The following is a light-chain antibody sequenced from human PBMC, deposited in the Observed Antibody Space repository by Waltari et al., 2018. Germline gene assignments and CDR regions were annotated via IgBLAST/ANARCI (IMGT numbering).Light chain of an antibody. CDR2: WAS. CDR3: QQYYTFPPT. Sequence: DIVMTQSPDSLSVSLGEWATLNCKSGQNLLYSSNNKNYLAWYQQKPGQPPKLLISWASTRKSGVPDRFSGSGSETDFTLTISNLQAEDVAVYYCQQYYTFPPTFGPGTKVDFK. V-gene: IGKV4-1*01. CDR1: QNLLYSSNNKNY. J-gene: IGKJ3*01.